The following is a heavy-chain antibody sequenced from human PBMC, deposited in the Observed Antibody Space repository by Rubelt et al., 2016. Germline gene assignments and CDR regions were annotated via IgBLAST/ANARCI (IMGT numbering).Heavy chain of an antibody. J-gene: IGHJ6*02. V-gene: IGHV3-43*01. CDR1: GFTFDDYT. CDR2: ISWDGGST. D-gene: IGHD6-13*01. CDR3: AKDNSAARTADYYYYGMDV. Sequence: EVQLVESGGVVVQPGGSLRLSCAASGFTFDDYTMHWVRQAPGQALAWVSLISWDGGSTSYPDSVKGRFTISRDHTTNSLHLQMNSLRSEDTALYYCAKDNSAARTADYYYYGMDVWGQGTTVSVSS.